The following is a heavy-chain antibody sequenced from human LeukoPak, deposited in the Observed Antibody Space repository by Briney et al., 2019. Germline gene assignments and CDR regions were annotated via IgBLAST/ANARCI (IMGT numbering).Heavy chain of an antibody. Sequence: SQTLSLTCTVSGGSISSGGYYWSWIRQHPGKGLEWIGYIYYSGSTNYNPSLKSRVTISVDTSKNQFSLKLSSVTAADTAVYYCARAPTYYDILTGYYGGWFDPWGQGTLVTVSS. D-gene: IGHD3-9*01. CDR1: GGSISSGGYY. CDR2: IYYSGST. J-gene: IGHJ5*02. CDR3: ARAPTYYDILTGYYGGWFDP. V-gene: IGHV4-31*03.